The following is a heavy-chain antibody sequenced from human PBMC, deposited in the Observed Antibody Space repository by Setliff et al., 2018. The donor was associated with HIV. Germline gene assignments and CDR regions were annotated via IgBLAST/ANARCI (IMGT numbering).Heavy chain of an antibody. Sequence: GGSLRLSCETSGFTFGDFCMNWVRQAPGKGLEWISYISSSGNTIYYADSVKGRFTISRDNAKNSLYLQMSSLRAEDTAIYYCARSEKYCSSVSCFRGCYGMDVWGHGATVTVSS. CDR1: GFTFGDFC. D-gene: IGHD2-2*01. J-gene: IGHJ6*02. CDR3: ARSEKYCSSVSCFRGCYGMDV. CDR2: ISSSGNTI. V-gene: IGHV3-48*04.